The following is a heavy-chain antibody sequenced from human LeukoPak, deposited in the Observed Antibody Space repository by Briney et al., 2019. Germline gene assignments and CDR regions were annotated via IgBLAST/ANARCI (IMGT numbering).Heavy chain of an antibody. D-gene: IGHD3-22*01. CDR3: AREAVTMIVVVPAPYFDL. CDR2: IHMEGRT. CDR1: GGSISSYY. Sequence: SDTLSLTCTVSGGSISSYYWSWIRQPAGEGLEWIGRIHMEGRTHYNPSLKSRVTLSVDKSKNQFSLKLSSVTAADTAVYYCAREAVTMIVVVPAPYFDLWGRGTLVTISS. J-gene: IGHJ2*01. V-gene: IGHV4-4*07.